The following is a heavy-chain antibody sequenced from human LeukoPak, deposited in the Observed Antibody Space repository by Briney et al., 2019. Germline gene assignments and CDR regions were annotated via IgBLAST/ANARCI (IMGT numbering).Heavy chain of an antibody. D-gene: IGHD6-19*01. Sequence: PSETLSLTCTVSGGSISSSSYYWGWIRQPPGKGLEWIGSIYYSGSTYYNPSLKSRVTISVDTSKNQFSLKLSSVTAADTAVYYCARGYSSGWYGEYFQHWGQGTLVTVSS. CDR3: ARGYSSGWYGEYFQH. CDR2: IYYSGST. V-gene: IGHV4-39*01. CDR1: GGSISSSSYY. J-gene: IGHJ1*01.